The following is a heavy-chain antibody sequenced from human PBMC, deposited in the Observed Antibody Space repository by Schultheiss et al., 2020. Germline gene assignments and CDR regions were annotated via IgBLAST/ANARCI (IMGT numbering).Heavy chain of an antibody. D-gene: IGHD2-15*01. CDR2: ISYDGSNK. CDR1: GFTFTNAW. J-gene: IGHJ3*02. Sequence: GGSLRLSCAASGFTFTNAWMNWVRQAPGKGLEWVAVISYDGSNKYYADSVKGRFTISRDNSKNTLYLQMNSLRAEDTAVYYCAKECSGGSCYPDDFDIWGQGTMVTVSS. CDR3: AKECSGGSCYPDDFDI. V-gene: IGHV3-30*18.